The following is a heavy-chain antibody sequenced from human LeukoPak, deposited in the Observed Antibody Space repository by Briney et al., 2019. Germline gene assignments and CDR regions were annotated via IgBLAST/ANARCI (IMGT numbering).Heavy chain of an antibody. J-gene: IGHJ4*02. Sequence: GGSLRLSCAASRFTFSSYAMSWVRQAPGKGLEWVSTINGGGVNTHYADSVGGRFTISRDNSKKTLFLQMNSLRDEDTAVYYCAKDLYSNYGPADYWGQGNLVTVSS. D-gene: IGHD4-11*01. V-gene: IGHV3-23*01. CDR3: AKDLYSNYGPADY. CDR2: INGGGVNT. CDR1: RFTFSSYA.